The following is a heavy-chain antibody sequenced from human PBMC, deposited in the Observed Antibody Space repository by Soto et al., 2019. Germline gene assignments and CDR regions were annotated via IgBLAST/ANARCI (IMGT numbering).Heavy chain of an antibody. J-gene: IGHJ4*02. CDR3: ARGVAGSGFDL. D-gene: IGHD6-19*01. Sequence: SQTLSLTCVISGASVSSDTAAWNCIRSSPSRGLEWLGRTYYRSNWRHDYAVSVKSRITVNPDTSKNHFSLQLNSVTPDDTAVYYCARGVAGSGFDLWGQGTLVTVSS. CDR2: TYYRSNWRH. V-gene: IGHV6-1*01. CDR1: GASVSSDTAA.